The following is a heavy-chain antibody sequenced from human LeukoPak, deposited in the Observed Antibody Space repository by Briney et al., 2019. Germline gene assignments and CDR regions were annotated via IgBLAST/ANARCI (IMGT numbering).Heavy chain of an antibody. CDR3: AKDATPFNSIWDYFDS. Sequence: GGSLRLSCAASGFTFSNYGMNWVRQAPGKGLEWVAGIGGGDDIYYADSVKGRFTGSRDDSKNTLYLQMSSLRIEDTAIYYCAKDATPFNSIWDYFDSWGQGTLVTVS. CDR2: IGGGDDI. V-gene: IGHV3-23*01. J-gene: IGHJ4*02. D-gene: IGHD4-23*01. CDR1: GFTFSNYG.